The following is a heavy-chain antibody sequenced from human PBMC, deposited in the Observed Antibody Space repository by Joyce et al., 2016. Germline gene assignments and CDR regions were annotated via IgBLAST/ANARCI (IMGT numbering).Heavy chain of an antibody. CDR3: VRGISARPGGPNWFDP. V-gene: IGHV3-74*01. CDR2: INTDGSST. CDR1: GFSFSGYW. J-gene: IGHJ5*02. Sequence: EVQLVESGGGLVQPGGSLRLSCAASGFSFSGYWIHWVRQAPGKVLVGVLRINTDGSSTRFADSVKGRFTISRDNAKNTLYLQMNSLRAEDTAVYYCVRGISARPGGPNWFDPWGQGTLVTVSS. D-gene: IGHD6-6*01.